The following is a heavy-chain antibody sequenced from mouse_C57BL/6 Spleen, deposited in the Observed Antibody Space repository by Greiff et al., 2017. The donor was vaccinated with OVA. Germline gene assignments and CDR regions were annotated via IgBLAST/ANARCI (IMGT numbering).Heavy chain of an antibody. Sequence: QVQLQQSGAELVRPGASVKLSCKASGYTFTDYYINWVKQRPGQGLEWIARFYPGSGNTYYNEKFKGKATLTAEKSSSTAYMQLSSLTSEDSAVDVCASCGSSYAYYFDYWGQGTTLTVSS. CDR2: FYPGSGNT. D-gene: IGHD1-1*01. CDR1: GYTFTDYY. CDR3: ASCGSSYAYYFDY. J-gene: IGHJ2*01. V-gene: IGHV1-76*01.